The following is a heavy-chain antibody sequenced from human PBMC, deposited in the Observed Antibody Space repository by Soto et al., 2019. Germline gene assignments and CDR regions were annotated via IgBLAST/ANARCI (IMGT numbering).Heavy chain of an antibody. D-gene: IGHD3-22*01. CDR3: ARDLDSSGYRNPEYYFDY. CDR1: GFTFSSYS. V-gene: IGHV3-21*01. Sequence: GGSLRLSCAASGFTFSSYSMNWVRQAPGKGLEWVSSISSSSSYIYYADSVKGRFTISRDNAKNSLYLQMNSLRAEDTAVYYCARDLDSSGYRNPEYYFDYWGQGTLVTVSS. J-gene: IGHJ4*02. CDR2: ISSSSSYI.